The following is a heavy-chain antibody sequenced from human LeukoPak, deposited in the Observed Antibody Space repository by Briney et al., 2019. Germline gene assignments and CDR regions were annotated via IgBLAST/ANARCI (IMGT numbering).Heavy chain of an antibody. CDR3: ARHGSYCRGGRCFSDY. CDR1: GGSISSSSYY. J-gene: IGHJ4*02. Sequence: PSETLSLTCTVSGGSISSSSYYWGWIRQPPGKGLEWIGSIYYSGSTYYNPSLKSRVTISVDTSKNQFSLKLSSVTAADTAVYYCARHGSYCRGGRCFSDYWGQGTLDTVSS. D-gene: IGHD2-15*01. V-gene: IGHV4-39*01. CDR2: IYYSGST.